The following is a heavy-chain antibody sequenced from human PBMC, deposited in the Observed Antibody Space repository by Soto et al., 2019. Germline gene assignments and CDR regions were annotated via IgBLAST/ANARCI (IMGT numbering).Heavy chain of an antibody. CDR2: FDPTDSFS. V-gene: IGHV5-10-1*01. CDR1: GYSFTTYW. Sequence: GESLQISCQASGYSFTTYWITWVRQLPGKGLEWMGNFDPTDSFSNYSPSFQGHVTFSTDQSISTAYLHWRSLNASDTAMYFCARHEEDRLLEYWGQGTRVTVSS. D-gene: IGHD3-22*01. J-gene: IGHJ4*02. CDR3: ARHEEDRLLEY.